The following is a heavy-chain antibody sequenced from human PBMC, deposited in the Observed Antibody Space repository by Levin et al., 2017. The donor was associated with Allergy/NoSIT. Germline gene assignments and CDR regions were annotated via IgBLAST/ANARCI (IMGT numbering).Heavy chain of an antibody. J-gene: IGHJ4*02. CDR1: GFTFSNYA. Sequence: QAGGSLRLSCAASGFTFSNYAMHWVRQAPGRGLEWVAVISYDGSNKNYADSVKGRFTISRDNSKNTLYLQMNSLRAEDTAVYYCARTNTISAAGYFDYWGQGPLVTVSS. CDR3: ARTNTISAAGYFDY. CDR2: ISYDGSNK. D-gene: IGHD6-13*01. V-gene: IGHV3-30-3*01.